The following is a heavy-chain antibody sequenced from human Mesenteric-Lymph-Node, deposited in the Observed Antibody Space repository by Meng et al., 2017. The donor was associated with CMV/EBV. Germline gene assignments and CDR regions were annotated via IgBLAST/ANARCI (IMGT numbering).Heavy chain of an antibody. J-gene: IGHJ4*02. CDR1: GFTSSNYN. D-gene: IGHD3-3*01. CDR3: VKGAYHDFWTGYFTSRD. CDR2: ITSRSTYI. Sequence: GESLKISCAASGFTSSNYNMNWVRQAPGKGLEWVSSITSRSTYIYYADSVKGRFTISRDNSRNTLYLQMNSLRAEDTAVYFCVKGAYHDFWTGYFTSRDWGQGTQVTVSS. V-gene: IGHV3-21*01.